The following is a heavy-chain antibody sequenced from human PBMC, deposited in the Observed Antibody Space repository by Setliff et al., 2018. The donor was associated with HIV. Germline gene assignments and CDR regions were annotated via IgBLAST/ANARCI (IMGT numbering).Heavy chain of an antibody. CDR3: ARDRVIGSGWSQ. Sequence: SVKVSCKASGGTFSSYAISWVRQAPGQGPEWMGGIIPIFGTANYAQKFQGRVTITADESTSTAYMELSSLRSEDTAVYYCARDRVIGSGWSQWGQGTLVTVSS. CDR1: GGTFSSYA. CDR2: IIPIFGTA. D-gene: IGHD6-19*01. V-gene: IGHV1-69*13. J-gene: IGHJ4*02.